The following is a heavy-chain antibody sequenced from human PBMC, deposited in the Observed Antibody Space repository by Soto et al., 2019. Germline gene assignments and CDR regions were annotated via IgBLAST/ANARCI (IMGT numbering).Heavy chain of an antibody. D-gene: IGHD3-10*01. J-gene: IGHJ4*02. CDR2: IYYSGST. CDR3: ARDVVRGVIDY. CDR1: GGSISSGGYY. Sequence: SETLSLTCTVSGGSISSGGYYWSWIRQHPGKGLEWIGYIYYSGSTYYNPSLKSRVTISVDTSKNQFSLKLSSVTAADTAVYYCARDVVRGVIDYWGQGTLVTVPQ. V-gene: IGHV4-31*03.